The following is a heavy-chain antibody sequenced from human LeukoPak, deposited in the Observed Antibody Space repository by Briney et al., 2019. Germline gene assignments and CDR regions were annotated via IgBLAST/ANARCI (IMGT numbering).Heavy chain of an antibody. D-gene: IGHD3-3*01. CDR1: GGSFSGYY. Sequence: SETLSLTCAVYGGSFSGYYWSWIRQPPGKGLEWIGEINHSGSTNYNPSLESRLTMSVDLSENHISLKLTSVTAADTAVYYCAREGGFYRPLDYSGQGTLVTVSS. CDR2: INHSGST. J-gene: IGHJ4*02. CDR3: AREGGFYRPLDY. V-gene: IGHV4-34*01.